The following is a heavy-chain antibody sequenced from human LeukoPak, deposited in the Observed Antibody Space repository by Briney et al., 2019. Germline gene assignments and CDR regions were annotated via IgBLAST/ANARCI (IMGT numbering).Heavy chain of an antibody. D-gene: IGHD6-19*01. CDR3: AKARLPDSSGWPSY. CDR1: GFTFSSYG. CDR2: IRGSGANT. Sequence: PGGSLRLSCAASGFTFSSYGMSWVRQAPGKGLEWVSSIRGSGANTYYADSVKGRFTISRDNSKNTLYLQMNSLRAEDTAVYYCAKARLPDSSGWPSYWGQGTLVTVSS. J-gene: IGHJ4*01. V-gene: IGHV3-23*01.